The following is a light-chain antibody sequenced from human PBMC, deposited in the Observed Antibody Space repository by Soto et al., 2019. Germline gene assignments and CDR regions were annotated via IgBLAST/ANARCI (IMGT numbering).Light chain of an antibody. CDR2: DAS. Sequence: DIQMTQSPSTLSASVGDRVTITCRASQSIRSWLAWYQQKPGKAPLLLIYDASNLESDVPSRSSGSGSGPEFTLTISSLQPDDFAAYHCQQYDSFSKTFDRGTKVEVK. V-gene: IGKV1-5*01. CDR1: QSIRSW. J-gene: IGKJ1*01. CDR3: QQYDSFSKT.